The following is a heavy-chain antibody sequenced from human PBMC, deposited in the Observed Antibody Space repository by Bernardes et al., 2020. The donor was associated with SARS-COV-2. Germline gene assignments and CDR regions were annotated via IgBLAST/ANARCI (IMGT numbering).Heavy chain of an antibody. CDR3: ARLGGQYDFWSGYYKRNWFDP. CDR1: GGSIRSSSYY. CDR2: IYYSGST. Sequence: SETLSLTCTVSGGSIRSSSYYWGWIRQPPGKGLEWIGSIYYSGSTYYNPSLKSRVTITVDTSKNQFSLKLSSVTAADTAVYYCARLGGQYDFWSGYYKRNWFDPWGQGTLVTVSS. V-gene: IGHV4-39*01. J-gene: IGHJ5*02. D-gene: IGHD3-3*01.